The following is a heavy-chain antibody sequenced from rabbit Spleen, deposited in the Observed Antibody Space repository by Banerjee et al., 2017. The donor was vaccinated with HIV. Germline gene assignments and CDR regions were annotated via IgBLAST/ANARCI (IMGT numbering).Heavy chain of an antibody. V-gene: IGHV1S45*01. CDR1: GFTFSSYW. CDR3: ARGSYGDDMDNL. D-gene: IGHD6-1*01. Sequence: QEQLVESGGGLVKPGGTLTLTCKASGFTFSSYWMCWVRQAPGKGLEWIACIYAGSSGFTYFATWAKGRFTCSKTSSTTVTLQMTSLTVADTATYFCARGSYGDDMDNLWGQGTLVTVS. CDR2: IYAGSSGFT. J-gene: IGHJ4*01.